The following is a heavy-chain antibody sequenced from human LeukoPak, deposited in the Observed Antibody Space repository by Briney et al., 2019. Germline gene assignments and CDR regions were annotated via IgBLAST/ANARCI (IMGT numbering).Heavy chain of an antibody. Sequence: ASVKVSCKASGYTFTSYYMHWVRQAPGQGLEWMGWISAYNGNTNYAQKLQGRVTMTTDTSTSTAYMELRSLRSDDTAVYYCARGGLLRYSSSWTPFDYWGQGTLVTVSS. CDR1: GYTFTSYY. D-gene: IGHD6-13*01. CDR2: ISAYNGNT. CDR3: ARGGLLRYSSSWTPFDY. V-gene: IGHV1-18*04. J-gene: IGHJ4*02.